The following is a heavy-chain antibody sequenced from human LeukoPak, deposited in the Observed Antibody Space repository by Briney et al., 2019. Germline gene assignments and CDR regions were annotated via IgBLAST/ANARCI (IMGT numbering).Heavy chain of an antibody. CDR1: SYSLNSGYY. Sequence: SETLSLTCAVSSYSLNSGYYWGWTRQPPGKGVEWIESIYHSGSTHYNPSLKSRVTIQVDTSKNQSSLKLRCVTAARTAFYLCGRPAPGIWLQVGAIDYWGQGTLVTVSS. J-gene: IGHJ4*02. V-gene: IGHV4-38-2*01. D-gene: IGHD5-24*01. CDR2: IYHSGST. CDR3: GRPAPGIWLQVGAIDY.